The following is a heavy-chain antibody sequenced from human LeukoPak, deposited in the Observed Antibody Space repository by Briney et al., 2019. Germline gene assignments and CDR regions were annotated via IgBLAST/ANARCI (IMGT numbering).Heavy chain of an antibody. Sequence: SGPTLVNPTHTLTLTCTFSGFSLSPSGVGVGWIRQPPGKALEWLALIYWNDDKRYSPSLKSRLTITKDTSKNQVVLTMTNMDPVDAATYYCAHAARTNDYGDPHWYFELWGRGTLVTVSS. CDR3: AHAARTNDYGDPHWYFEL. D-gene: IGHD4-17*01. CDR1: GFSLSPSGVG. J-gene: IGHJ2*01. V-gene: IGHV2-5*01. CDR2: IYWNDDK.